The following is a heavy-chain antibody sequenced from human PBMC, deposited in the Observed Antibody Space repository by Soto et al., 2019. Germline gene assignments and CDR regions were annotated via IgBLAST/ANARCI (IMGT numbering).Heavy chain of an antibody. D-gene: IGHD3-3*01. J-gene: IGHJ6*02. V-gene: IGHV3-15*01. CDR1: GFTFSNAW. CDR3: TTGGDRITIFGVVTNYYYYGMDV. CDR2: IKSKTDGGTT. Sequence: GGSLRLSCAASGFTFSNAWMSWVRQAPGKGLEWVGRIKSKTDGGTTDYAAPVKGRFTISRDDSKNTLYLQMNSLKTEDTAVYYCTTGGDRITIFGVVTNYYYYGMDVWGQGTTVTVSS.